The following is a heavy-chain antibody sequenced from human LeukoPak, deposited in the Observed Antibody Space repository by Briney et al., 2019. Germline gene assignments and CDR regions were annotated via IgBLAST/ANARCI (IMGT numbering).Heavy chain of an antibody. V-gene: IGHV1-3*01. J-gene: IGHJ4*02. Sequence: APVKVSCKASGYTFTSYAMHWVRQAPGQRLEWMRWINAGNGNTKYSQKFQGRVTITRDTSASTAYMELSSLRSEDTAVYYCARVRGGSGSSWFDYWGQGTLVTVSS. CDR2: INAGNGNT. CDR3: ARVRGGSGSSWFDY. D-gene: IGHD3-10*01. CDR1: GYTFTSYA.